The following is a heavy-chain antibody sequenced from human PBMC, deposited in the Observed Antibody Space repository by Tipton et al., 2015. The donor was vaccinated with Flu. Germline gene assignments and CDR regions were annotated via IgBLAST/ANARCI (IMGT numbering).Heavy chain of an antibody. Sequence: TLSLTCTVSGGSISSSSHYWSWIRQPPGKGLEWIGYIYYNGNTRYKPSLKSRATISVDTSKNQFSLKLSSVTAADTAVYYCARTDYYDSVGFDSWGQGTLVTVSS. CDR1: GGSISSSSHY. CDR3: ARTDYYDSVGFDS. J-gene: IGHJ4*02. D-gene: IGHD3-22*01. CDR2: IYYNGNT. V-gene: IGHV4-61*01.